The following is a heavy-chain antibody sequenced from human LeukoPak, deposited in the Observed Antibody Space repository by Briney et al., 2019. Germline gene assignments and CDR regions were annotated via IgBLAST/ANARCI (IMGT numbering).Heavy chain of an antibody. V-gene: IGHV3-30*18. CDR1: GFTFSSYG. D-gene: IGHD2-21*02. Sequence: PGRSLRLSCAASGFTFSSYGMHWVRQAPGKGLEWVAVISYDGSNKYYADSVKGRFTISRDNSKSTLYLQMNSLRAEDTAVYYCAKDIVVVTAPLGYYGMDVWGQGTTVTVSS. J-gene: IGHJ6*02. CDR2: ISYDGSNK. CDR3: AKDIVVVTAPLGYYGMDV.